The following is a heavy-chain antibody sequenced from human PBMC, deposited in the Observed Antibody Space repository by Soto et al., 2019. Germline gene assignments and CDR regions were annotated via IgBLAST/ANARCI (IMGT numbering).Heavy chain of an antibody. D-gene: IGHD3-22*01. CDR2: IYYSGST. CDR1: GGSISSYY. Sequence: PSETLSLTCTVSGGSISSYYWSWIRQPPGKGLEWIGYIYYSGSTNYNPSLKSRVTISVDTSKNQFSLKLSSVTAADTAVYYCARVVGKYYYDLVGAFDIWGQGTMVTVSS. V-gene: IGHV4-59*01. J-gene: IGHJ3*02. CDR3: ARVVGKYYYDLVGAFDI.